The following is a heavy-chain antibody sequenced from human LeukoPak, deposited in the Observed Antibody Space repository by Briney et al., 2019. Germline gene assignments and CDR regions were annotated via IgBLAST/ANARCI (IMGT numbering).Heavy chain of an antibody. CDR1: GYSFTSYW. CDR3: ARQVAGFDY. J-gene: IGHJ4*02. D-gene: IGHD6-19*01. Sequence: GESLEISFKGSGYSFTSYWIAWVRPMPGKGLECMGIIYPGDSDTRYSPSFQGQVTISADKSISTAYLQWSSLKASDTAMYYCARQVAGFDYWGQGTLVTVSS. CDR2: IYPGDSDT. V-gene: IGHV5-51*01.